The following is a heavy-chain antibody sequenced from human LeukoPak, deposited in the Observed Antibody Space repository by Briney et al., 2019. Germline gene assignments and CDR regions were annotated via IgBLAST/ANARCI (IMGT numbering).Heavy chain of an antibody. Sequence: GGSLKLSCAASGFTFSGSAMHWVRQASGKGLEWVGRIRSKANSYATAYAASVKGRFTISRDDSKNTAYLQMNSLKTEDTAVYYCTSDPHYYDILTGLDAFDIWGQGTMVTVSS. CDR2: IRSKANSYAT. D-gene: IGHD3-9*01. J-gene: IGHJ3*02. CDR1: GFTFSGSA. CDR3: TSDPHYYDILTGLDAFDI. V-gene: IGHV3-73*01.